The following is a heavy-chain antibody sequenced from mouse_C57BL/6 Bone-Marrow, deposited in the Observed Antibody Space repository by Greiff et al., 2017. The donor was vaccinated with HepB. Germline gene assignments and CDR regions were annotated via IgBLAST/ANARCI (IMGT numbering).Heavy chain of an antibody. V-gene: IGHV1-63*01. CDR1: GYTFTNYW. CDR2: IYPGGGYT. D-gene: IGHD1-1*01. Sequence: VQLQQSGAELVRPGTSVKMSCKASGYTFTNYWIGWAKQRPGHGLELIGDIYPGGGYTNYNEKFKGKAKMTADKSSSTAYMQFRSLTSEDSAIYYCAKYGTGYFDVWGTGTTFTVSS. CDR3: AKYGTGYFDV. J-gene: IGHJ1*03.